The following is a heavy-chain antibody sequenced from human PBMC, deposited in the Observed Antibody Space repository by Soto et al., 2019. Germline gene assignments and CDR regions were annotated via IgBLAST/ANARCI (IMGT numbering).Heavy chain of an antibody. CDR1: GYTFTSYA. CDR2: INAGNGNT. D-gene: IGHD4-17*01. J-gene: IGHJ6*02. CDR3: ARDSSGDYGDYVHLPTFGYYGMDV. V-gene: IGHV1-3*01. Sequence: PSVKVSCKASGYTFTSYAMHWVRQAPGQRLEWMGWINAGNGNTKYSQKFQGRVTITRDTSASTAYMELSSLRSEDTAVYYCARDSSGDYGDYVHLPTFGYYGMDVWGQGTTVTVSS.